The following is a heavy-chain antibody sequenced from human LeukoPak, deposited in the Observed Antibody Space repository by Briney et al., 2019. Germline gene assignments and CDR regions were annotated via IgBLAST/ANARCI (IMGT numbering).Heavy chain of an antibody. CDR1: ESGISNLA. CDR3: AKGAYDYIEMGYFEH. Sequence: GRCLSLSSAASESGISNLAMSWVRHPPEEVMEWVSLILSSSGSTLYTDSVKGRLTICRDLCKNTLFLQMNSLRAEDTAVYYCAKGAYDYIEMGYFEHWGQGTLVTVSS. V-gene: IGHV3-23*01. D-gene: IGHD5-12*01. CDR2: ILSSSGST. J-gene: IGHJ4*02.